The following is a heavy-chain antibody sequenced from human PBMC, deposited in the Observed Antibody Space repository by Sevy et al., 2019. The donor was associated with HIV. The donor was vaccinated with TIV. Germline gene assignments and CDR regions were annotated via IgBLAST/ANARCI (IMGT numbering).Heavy chain of an antibody. J-gene: IGHJ4*02. D-gene: IGHD6-19*01. Sequence: SETLSLTCTVSGGSISSSSYYWGWIRQPPGKGLEWIGSFYYSGSTYYNPSLKSRVTISVDTSKNQFSLKLSSVTAADTAEYHCARGQWLVHDYWGQGTLVTVSS. CDR1: GGSISSSSYY. CDR2: FYYSGST. V-gene: IGHV4-39*01. CDR3: ARGQWLVHDY.